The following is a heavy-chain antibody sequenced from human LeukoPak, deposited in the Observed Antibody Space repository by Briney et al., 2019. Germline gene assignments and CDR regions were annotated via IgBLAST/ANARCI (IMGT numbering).Heavy chain of an antibody. V-gene: IGHV1-2*02. CDR1: GYTFTGYY. Sequence: ASVKVSCKASGYTFTGYYMHWVRQAPGQGLEWMGWINPNSGGTNYAQKFQGRVTMTRDTSISTAYMELSRLGSDDTAVYYCARDSMITFGGVIEDWGQGTLVTVSS. D-gene: IGHD3-16*02. CDR2: INPNSGGT. CDR3: ARDSMITFGGVIED. J-gene: IGHJ4*02.